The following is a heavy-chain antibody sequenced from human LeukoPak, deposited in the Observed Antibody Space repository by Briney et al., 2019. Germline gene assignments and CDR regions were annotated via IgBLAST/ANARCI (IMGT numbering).Heavy chain of an antibody. CDR1: GGSFSGYY. J-gene: IGHJ4*02. D-gene: IGHD2-15*01. CDR3: ARDPPPPYCSGGSCYVINYN. CDR2: INHSGST. Sequence: PSETLSLTCAVYGGSFSGYYWSWIRQPPGKGLEWIGEINHSGSTNYNPSLKSRVTISVDTSKNQFSLKLSSVTAADTAVYYCARDPPPPYCSGGSCYVINYNWGQGTLVTVSS. V-gene: IGHV4-34*01.